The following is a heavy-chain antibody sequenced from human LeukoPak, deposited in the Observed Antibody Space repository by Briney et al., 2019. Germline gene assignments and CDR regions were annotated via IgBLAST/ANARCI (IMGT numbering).Heavy chain of an antibody. V-gene: IGHV4-59*08. J-gene: IGHJ4*02. D-gene: IGHD6-6*01. CDR1: GGSISGYY. Sequence: SETLSLTCTVSGGSISGYYWGWMRQRPGRGLQWIGFISETGSNDYNPPLERRITMSVDNSRNQVSLRVRYATAADTAIYYCARHRRKYTREYHFDSWGQGILVSVSS. CDR2: ISETGSN. CDR3: ARHRRKYTREYHFDS.